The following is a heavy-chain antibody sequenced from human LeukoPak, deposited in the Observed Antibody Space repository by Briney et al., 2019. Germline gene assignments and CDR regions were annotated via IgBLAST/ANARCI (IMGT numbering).Heavy chain of an antibody. V-gene: IGHV4-59*01. CDR2: VYYNVNT. J-gene: IGHJ5*02. Sequence: SETLSLTCSASGDSITTYYWTWIRQSPGKGLEWIGYVYYNVNTNYNPSLKSRVTISVDTSKNQFFLRLTSVTAADTAVYYCAREKGGKRFDLWDQGTLVMVSS. CDR3: AREKGGKRFDL. CDR1: GDSITTYY.